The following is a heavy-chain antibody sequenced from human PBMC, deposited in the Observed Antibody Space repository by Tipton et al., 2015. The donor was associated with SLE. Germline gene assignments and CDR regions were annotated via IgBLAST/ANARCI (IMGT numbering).Heavy chain of an antibody. CDR3: ATAGGVFGVVNKSYSDYMDV. V-gene: IGHV1-18*01. CDR2: ISAYNGNT. Sequence: QSGAEVKKPGASVKVSCKASGYTFTSYGISWVRQAPGQGLEWMGWISAYNGNTNYAQKLQGRVTMTTDTSTSTAYMELRSLRSDDTAVYYRATAGGVFGVVNKSYSDYMDVWGKGTTVTAS. CDR1: GYTFTSYG. J-gene: IGHJ6*03. D-gene: IGHD3-3*01.